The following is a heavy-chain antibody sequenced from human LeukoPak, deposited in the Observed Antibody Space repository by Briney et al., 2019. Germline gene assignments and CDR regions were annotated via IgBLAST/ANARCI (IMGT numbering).Heavy chain of an antibody. D-gene: IGHD6-19*01. CDR1: GGSISSSSYY. CDR3: ARVPVGYSSGWFDY. Sequence: SETLSLTCTVSGGSISSSSYYWSWIRQPPGKGLEWIGEINHSGSTNYNPSLKSRVTISVDKSKNQFSLKLSSVTAADTAVYYCARVPVGYSSGWFDYWGQGTLVTVSS. J-gene: IGHJ4*02. CDR2: INHSGST. V-gene: IGHV4-39*07.